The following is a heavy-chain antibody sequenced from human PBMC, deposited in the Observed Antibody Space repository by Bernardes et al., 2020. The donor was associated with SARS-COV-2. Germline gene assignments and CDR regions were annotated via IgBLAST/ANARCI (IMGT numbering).Heavy chain of an antibody. V-gene: IGHV3-21*01. Sequence: GGSLRLSCAASGFTFTSHSMTWVRQAPGKGLEWVSSISSSSIYIYYADSVKGRFTISRDNSKKSLFLQMNNLRAEDTAVYFCGRDSGIRGADYYFDYWGQGNLVTVSS. CDR1: GFTFTSHS. CDR3: GRDSGIRGADYYFDY. D-gene: IGHD1-26*01. CDR2: ISSSSIYI. J-gene: IGHJ4*02.